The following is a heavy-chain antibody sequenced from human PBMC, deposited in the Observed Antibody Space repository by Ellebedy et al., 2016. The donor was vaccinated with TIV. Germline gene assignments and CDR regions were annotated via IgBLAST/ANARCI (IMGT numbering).Heavy chain of an antibody. J-gene: IGHJ3*02. CDR2: IYYSGST. Sequence: SETLSLTXTVSGGSISSGGYYWSWIRQHPGKGLEWIGYIYYSGSTYYNPSLKSRVTISVDTSKNQFSLKLSSVTAADTAVYYCAREAVKDSSSWSGIDAFDIWGQGTMVTVSS. CDR1: GGSISSGGYY. V-gene: IGHV4-31*03. D-gene: IGHD6-13*01. CDR3: AREAVKDSSSWSGIDAFDI.